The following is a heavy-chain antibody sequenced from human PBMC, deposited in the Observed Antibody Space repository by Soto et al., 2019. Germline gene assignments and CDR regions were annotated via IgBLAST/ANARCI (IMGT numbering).Heavy chain of an antibody. CDR2: IYYSGST. Sequence: PETLSLTSTVSGGSISSSSYYWDWLRQPPGKGLEWFGRIYYSGSTYYNPSLKSRVPITVDTSKHKFSLKVSSVTAADTAVYYWASPPYGSASYAYASWGQGTLVTVS. D-gene: IGHD3-10*01. CDR3: ASPPYGSASYAYAS. J-gene: IGHJ5*02. CDR1: GGSISSSSYY. V-gene: IGHV4-39*01.